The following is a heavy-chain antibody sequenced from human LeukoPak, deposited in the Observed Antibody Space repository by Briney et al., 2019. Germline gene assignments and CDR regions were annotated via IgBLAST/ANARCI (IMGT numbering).Heavy chain of an antibody. D-gene: IGHD6-13*01. CDR1: GGSFSGYY. Sequence: SETLSLTCAVYGGSFSGYYWSWIRQPPGKGLEWIGEINHSGSTNYNPSLKSRVTISVDTSKNQFSLKLSSVTAAYTAVYYCARRSSWTNYEYFQHWGQGTLVTVSS. CDR2: INHSGST. CDR3: ARRSSWTNYEYFQH. V-gene: IGHV4-34*01. J-gene: IGHJ1*01.